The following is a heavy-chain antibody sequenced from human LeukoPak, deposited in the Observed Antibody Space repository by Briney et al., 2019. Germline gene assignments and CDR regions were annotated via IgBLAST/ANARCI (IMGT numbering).Heavy chain of an antibody. Sequence: PSETLSFTCTVSGGSISSSIYYWGWIRQPPGKGLEWIGSIHYSGSTYYKPTLRSRVTISVDTSKNQFSLKLSSVTAADTSVYYCLRFGSASYYNNFDDWGQGTLVSVSS. CDR3: LRFGSASYYNNFDD. J-gene: IGHJ4*02. V-gene: IGHV4-39*01. CDR1: GGSISSSIYY. D-gene: IGHD3-10*01. CDR2: IHYSGST.